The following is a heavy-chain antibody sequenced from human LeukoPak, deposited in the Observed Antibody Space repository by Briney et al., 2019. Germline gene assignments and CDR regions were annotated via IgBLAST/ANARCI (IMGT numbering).Heavy chain of an antibody. Sequence: SETLSLTCTVSGGSISSGGYYWSWIRQHPGKGREWIGYIYYSGSNYYHPSLKSRVDVSVDTSKKPLSLRLSSVTAAARAVYYCARWLSSYFDYWGQGTLVTVSS. J-gene: IGHJ4*02. D-gene: IGHD3-22*01. V-gene: IGHV4-31*03. CDR2: IYYSGSN. CDR3: ARWLSSYFDY. CDR1: GGSISSGGYY.